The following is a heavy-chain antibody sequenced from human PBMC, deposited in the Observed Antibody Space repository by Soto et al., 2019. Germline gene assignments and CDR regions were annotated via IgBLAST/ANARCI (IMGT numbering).Heavy chain of an antibody. CDR1: GGSISSSPYY. Sequence: PSETLSLTCTVSGGSISSSPYYWGWIRQPPGKELEWIGSIYYSGTTFYNPSLKSRVTISVDTSKNQFSLNLSSVTAADTAVYYYARTRYGDYVDNWFDPWGQGTLVTVSS. CDR3: ARTRYGDYVDNWFDP. CDR2: IYYSGTT. D-gene: IGHD4-17*01. J-gene: IGHJ5*02. V-gene: IGHV4-39*01.